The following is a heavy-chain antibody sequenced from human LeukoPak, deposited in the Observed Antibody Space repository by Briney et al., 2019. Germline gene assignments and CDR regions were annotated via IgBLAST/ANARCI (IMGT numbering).Heavy chain of an antibody. V-gene: IGHV3-74*01. CDR2: INSDGSST. CDR3: VKDLPSGGGVGC. Sequence: GGSLRLSCAASGFSFSRYWMHWVRQAPGKELVWVSRINSDGSSTTYADSVKGRFTISRDKAKNTLYLQMNSLRAEDTAVYYCVKDLPSGGGVGCWGQGTLVTVSS. CDR1: GFSFSRYW. J-gene: IGHJ4*01. D-gene: IGHD3-10*01.